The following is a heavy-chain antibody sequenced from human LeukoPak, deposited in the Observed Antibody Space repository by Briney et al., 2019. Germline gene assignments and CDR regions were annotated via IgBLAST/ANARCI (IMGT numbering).Heavy chain of an antibody. CDR3: AKDGYTEWLGLYYFDY. V-gene: IGHV3-23*01. Sequence: GGSLRLSCAASGFTFTNYVMSWVRQVPGKGLEWVSAISGSGGSTYYPDSMMGRFSISRDNSKNTLYLQMNSLRAEDTAVYYCAKDGYTEWLGLYYFDYWGQGTLVTVSS. CDR1: GFTFTNYV. D-gene: IGHD6-19*01. J-gene: IGHJ4*02. CDR2: ISGSGGST.